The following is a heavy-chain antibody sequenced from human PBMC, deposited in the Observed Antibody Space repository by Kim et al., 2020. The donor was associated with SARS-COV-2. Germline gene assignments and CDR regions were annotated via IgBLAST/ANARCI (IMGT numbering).Heavy chain of an antibody. V-gene: IGHV4-59*08. CDR1: GGSISSYY. CDR3: ARHEAGGWHYYLDY. D-gene: IGHD6-19*01. Sequence: SETLSLTCTVSGGSISSYYWSWIRQPPGKGLEWIGYIYYSGSTNYNPSLKRRVTISVDTSKNQFSLKLSSVTAADTAVHYCARHEAGGWHYYLDYWGQG. J-gene: IGHJ4*02. CDR2: IYYSGST.